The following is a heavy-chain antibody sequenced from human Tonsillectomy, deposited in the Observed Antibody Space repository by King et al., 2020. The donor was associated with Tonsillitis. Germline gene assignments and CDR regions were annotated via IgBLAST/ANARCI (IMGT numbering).Heavy chain of an antibody. CDR1: GGSIRSYY. Sequence: VQLQESGPGLVKPSENLSLTCTVSGGSIRSYYWSWIRQPPGKGLEWIGYIYSSGNTNYNPSLKSRVTISVDTSKNQFSLRLRSVTSADTAMYYCARGQRGYRAPLDYWGQGTLVTVSS. J-gene: IGHJ4*02. D-gene: IGHD5-12*01. V-gene: IGHV4-59*01. CDR2: IYSSGNT. CDR3: ARGQRGYRAPLDY.